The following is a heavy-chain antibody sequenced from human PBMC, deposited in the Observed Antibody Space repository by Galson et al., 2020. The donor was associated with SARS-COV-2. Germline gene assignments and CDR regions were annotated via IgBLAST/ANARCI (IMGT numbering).Heavy chain of an antibody. Sequence: GGSLRLSCTASGFTFGDYAMSWFRQAPGKGLEWVGFIRSKAYGGTTEYAASVKGRFTISRDDSKSIAYLQMNSLKTEDTAVYYCTRLDCWSGIYMDVWGKGTTVTVSS. CDR3: TRLDCWSGIYMDV. CDR2: IRSKAYGGTT. V-gene: IGHV3-49*03. D-gene: IGHD3-3*01. CDR1: GFTFGDYA. J-gene: IGHJ6*03.